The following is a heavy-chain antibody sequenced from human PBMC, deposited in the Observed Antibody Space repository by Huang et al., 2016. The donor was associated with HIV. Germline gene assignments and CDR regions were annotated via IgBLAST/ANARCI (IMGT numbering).Heavy chain of an antibody. CDR1: GYSFTTYW. Sequence: EVRLVQSGAEVKKPGESLKISCKGSGYSFTTYWIGWVRQVPGKGLEWMGCIYPVNSDVRYSPSFQGQVTISADRSISTAYLQWSSLEAADTAMYYCARHQPRSSGWYRDTWGQGTLVTVSS. V-gene: IGHV5-51*01. CDR2: IYPVNSDV. D-gene: IGHD6-19*01. CDR3: ARHQPRSSGWYRDT. J-gene: IGHJ5*02.